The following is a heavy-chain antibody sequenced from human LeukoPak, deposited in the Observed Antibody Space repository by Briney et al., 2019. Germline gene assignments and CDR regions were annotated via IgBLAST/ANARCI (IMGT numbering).Heavy chain of an antibody. V-gene: IGHV3-11*06. CDR3: ARDLNPTFYYMDV. CDR1: GLRFSDYY. Sequence: GGSLRLSCAASGLRFSDYYVSWIRQAPGKGLEWVSSISGGSSYIYYADSVKGRFTVSRDNAKNSLYLQMNSLRAEDTAVYYCARDLNPTFYYMDVWGKGTTVTISS. CDR2: ISGGSSYI. J-gene: IGHJ6*03.